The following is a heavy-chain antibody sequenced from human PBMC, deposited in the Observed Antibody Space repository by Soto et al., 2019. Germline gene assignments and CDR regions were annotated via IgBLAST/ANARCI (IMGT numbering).Heavy chain of an antibody. V-gene: IGHV1-18*04. D-gene: IGHD6-13*01. CDR1: GYTFTSYG. J-gene: IGHJ5*02. CDR2: ISAYNGNT. CDR3: ARYSSSWYLAGLFDP. Sequence: QVQLVQSGAEVKKPGASVKVSGKASGYTFTSYGISWVRQAPGQGLEWMGWISAYNGNTNYAQKLQGRVTMTTDTSTSTAYMELRSLRSDDTAVYYCARYSSSWYLAGLFDPWGQGTLVTVSS.